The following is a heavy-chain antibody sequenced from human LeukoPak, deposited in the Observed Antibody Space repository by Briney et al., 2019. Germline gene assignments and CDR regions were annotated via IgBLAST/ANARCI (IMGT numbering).Heavy chain of an antibody. Sequence: SETLSLTCAVYVGSFSGYYWSWIRQPPGKGLEWIGEINHSGSTNYNPSLKSRVTMSVDTSKNQFSLKLSSVTAADSAVYYCARHGSYCFDTWGQGALVTVSS. CDR3: ARHGSYCFDT. CDR2: INHSGST. CDR1: VGSFSGYY. J-gene: IGHJ4*02. D-gene: IGHD3-10*01. V-gene: IGHV4-34*01.